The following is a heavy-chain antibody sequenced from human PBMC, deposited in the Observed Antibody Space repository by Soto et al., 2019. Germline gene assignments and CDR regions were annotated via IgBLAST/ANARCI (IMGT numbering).Heavy chain of an antibody. CDR3: AIATRNSWTCDF. D-gene: IGHD6-13*01. V-gene: IGHV1-69*13. CDR2: IIPLTETP. J-gene: IGHJ4*02. CDR1: GGTFSNYA. Sequence: SVKVSCKASGGTFSNYAISWVRQAPGHGLEWVGGIIPLTETPVYAQTVQGRLTITADEITSAAYMELSSLRSDATAVHDCAIATRNSWTCDFWGQGTLVTVSS.